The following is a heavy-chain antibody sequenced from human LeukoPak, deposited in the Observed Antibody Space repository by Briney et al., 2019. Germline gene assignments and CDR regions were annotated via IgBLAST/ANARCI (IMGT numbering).Heavy chain of an antibody. CDR1: GFTFSSYS. Sequence: GGSLRLSCAASGFTFSSYSMNWVRQAPGKGLEWVSSISSSSSYIYYADSVKGRFTISRDNAKNSLYLQMNSLRAEDTAVYYCAGGYSEDYGMDVWGQGTTVTVSS. J-gene: IGHJ6*02. V-gene: IGHV3-21*01. CDR3: AGGYSEDYGMDV. CDR2: ISSSSSYI. D-gene: IGHD4-11*01.